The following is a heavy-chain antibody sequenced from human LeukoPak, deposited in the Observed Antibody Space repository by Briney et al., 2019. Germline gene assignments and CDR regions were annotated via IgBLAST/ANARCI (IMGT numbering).Heavy chain of an antibody. V-gene: IGHV3-23*01. D-gene: IGHD3-10*01. Sequence: PGGSLRLSCAASGFTFSNAWMNWVRQAPGKGPERVSGISGSGESTYYADSVKGRFTISRDNSKNTVFLQMNSLRAADTAVYSCARGKRGVYYYYGMDVWGQGTTVTVSS. CDR3: ARGKRGVYYYYGMDV. J-gene: IGHJ6*02. CDR2: ISGSGEST. CDR1: GFTFSNAW.